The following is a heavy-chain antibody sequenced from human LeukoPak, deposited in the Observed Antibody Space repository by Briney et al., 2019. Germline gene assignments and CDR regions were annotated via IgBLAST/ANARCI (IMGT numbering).Heavy chain of an antibody. J-gene: IGHJ3*02. Sequence: PSETLSLTCTVSGGSISSYYWSWIRQPPGKGLEWFGYIYYSGSTNYNPSLKSRVTISVDTSKNQFSLKLSSVTAADTAVYYCARDSGNLRDDAFDIWGQGTMVTVSS. V-gene: IGHV4-59*01. D-gene: IGHD1-14*01. CDR1: GGSISSYY. CDR2: IYYSGST. CDR3: ARDSGNLRDDAFDI.